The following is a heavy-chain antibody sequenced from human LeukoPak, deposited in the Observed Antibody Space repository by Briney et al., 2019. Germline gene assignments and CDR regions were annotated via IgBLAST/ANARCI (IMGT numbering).Heavy chain of an antibody. CDR1: GFTFSSSA. CDR3: AKQLGYCSDGSCYFPY. D-gene: IGHD2-15*01. Sequence: GGSLRLSCAASGFTFSSSAMSWVRQAPGKGLEWVSAISNNGGYTYYADSVQGRFTISRDNSKSTLCLQMNNLRAEDTAVYYCAKQLGYCSDGSCYFPYRGQGTLVTVSS. CDR2: ISNNGGYT. J-gene: IGHJ4*02. V-gene: IGHV3-23*01.